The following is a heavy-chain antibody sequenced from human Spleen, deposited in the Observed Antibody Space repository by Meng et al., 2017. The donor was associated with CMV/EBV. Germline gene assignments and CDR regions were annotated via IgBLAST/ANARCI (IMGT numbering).Heavy chain of an antibody. CDR2: IYPGDSDT. CDR1: GYSFSSYY. CDR3: ARGGYSSSQDYYYYGMDV. Sequence: GESLKISCKSSGYSFSSYYIGWVRQMPGKGLEWMGIIYPGDSDTRYSPSFQGQVTISADKSISTTYLQWSSLKASDTAIYYCARGGYSSSQDYYYYGMDVWGQGTTVTVSS. J-gene: IGHJ6*02. D-gene: IGHD6-6*01. V-gene: IGHV5-51*01.